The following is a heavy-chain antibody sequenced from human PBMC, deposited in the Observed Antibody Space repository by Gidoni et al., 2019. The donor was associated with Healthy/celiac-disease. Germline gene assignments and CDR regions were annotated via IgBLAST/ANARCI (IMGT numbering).Heavy chain of an antibody. CDR1: GGSFSGYY. CDR3: ATGYASDY. Sequence: QVQLQQWGAGLLKPSETLSLTCAVYGGSFSGYYWSWIRQPPGQGLEWIGEINHSGSTNYNPSLKSRVTISVDTSKNQFSLKLSSVTAADTAVYYCATGYASDYWGQGTLVTVSS. CDR2: INHSGST. D-gene: IGHD5-12*01. J-gene: IGHJ4*02. V-gene: IGHV4-34*01.